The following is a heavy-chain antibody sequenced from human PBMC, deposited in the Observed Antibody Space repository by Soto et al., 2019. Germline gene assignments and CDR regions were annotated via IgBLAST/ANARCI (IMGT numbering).Heavy chain of an antibody. V-gene: IGHV1-18*01. CDR1: GYTFFTYD. D-gene: IGHD1-20*01. Sequence: QVHLVQSGVEVKTPGASVKVSCQASGYTFFTYDISWVRQAPGQGLEWMGWISTYSGDTKYAQKFQGRVTMTTDTSTTTANMELRSLISDDKAVYYWATHNCPTTSENWFAPWGQGTLVTVSS. J-gene: IGHJ5*02. CDR3: ATHNCPTTSENWFAP. CDR2: ISTYSGDT.